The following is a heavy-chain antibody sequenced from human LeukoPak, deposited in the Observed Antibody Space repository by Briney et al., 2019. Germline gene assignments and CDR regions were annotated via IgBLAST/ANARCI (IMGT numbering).Heavy chain of an antibody. Sequence: PGGSLRPSCAASGFTFITYEMNWVRQAPGMGLEWVGRIKTKSDGGTTDYAAPVKGRFSISRDDSKTTVYLQINSLKTEDTAVYYCTADMPASSRAADYWGQGTLVTVSS. CDR3: TADMPASSRAADY. CDR1: GFTFITYE. V-gene: IGHV3-15*01. D-gene: IGHD2-15*01. CDR2: IKTKSDGGTT. J-gene: IGHJ4*02.